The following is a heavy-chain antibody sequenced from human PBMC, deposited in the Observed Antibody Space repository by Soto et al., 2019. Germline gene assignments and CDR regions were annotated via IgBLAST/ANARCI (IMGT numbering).Heavy chain of an antibody. D-gene: IGHD1-26*01. CDR2: IIPIFGTA. Sequence: QVQLVQSGAEVKKPGSSVKVSCKASGGTFSSYAVSWVRQAPGQGLEWMGGIIPIFGTANYAQKFQGRVTITADESRSTAYMELSSLRSEDTAVYYCARDDVGMLSGSDGGGDYWGQGTLVTVSS. J-gene: IGHJ4*02. CDR1: GGTFSSYA. CDR3: ARDDVGMLSGSDGGGDY. V-gene: IGHV1-69*12.